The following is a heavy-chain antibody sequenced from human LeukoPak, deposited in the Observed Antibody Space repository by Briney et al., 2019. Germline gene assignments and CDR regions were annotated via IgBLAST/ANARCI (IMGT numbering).Heavy chain of an antibody. CDR2: INPNSGGT. Sequence: ASVKVSCKASGYTFTCYYMHWVRQAPGQGLEWMGWINPNSGGTNYAQKFQGRVTMTRDTSISTAYMELSRLRSDDTAVYYCARDLLGSYDFWSGYPETSPWGQGTLVTVSS. V-gene: IGHV1-2*02. CDR3: ARDLLGSYDFWSGYPETSP. CDR1: GYTFTCYY. J-gene: IGHJ5*02. D-gene: IGHD3-3*01.